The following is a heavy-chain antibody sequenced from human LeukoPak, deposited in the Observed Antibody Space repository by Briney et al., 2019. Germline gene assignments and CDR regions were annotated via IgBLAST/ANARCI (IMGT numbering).Heavy chain of an antibody. CDR2: INHSGST. D-gene: IGHD6-19*01. Sequence: SETLSLTCAVYGGSFSGYYWSWIRQPPGKGLEWIGVINHSGSTNYNPSLKSRVTISVDTSKNQFSLKLSSVTAADTAVYYCARGPYSSGWSNYYYGMDVWGQGTTVTVSS. CDR1: GGSFSGYY. V-gene: IGHV4-34*01. CDR3: ARGPYSSGWSNYYYGMDV. J-gene: IGHJ6*02.